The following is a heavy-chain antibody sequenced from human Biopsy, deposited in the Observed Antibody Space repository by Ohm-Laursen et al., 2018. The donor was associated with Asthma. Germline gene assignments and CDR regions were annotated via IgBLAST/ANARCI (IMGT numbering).Heavy chain of an antibody. CDR2: INSVFGTT. CDR3: ARKAGSCISRTCYSLDF. J-gene: IGHJ4*02. CDR1: GGTFNTYV. V-gene: IGHV1-69*13. D-gene: IGHD2-2*01. Sequence: GASVTVSCTSLGGTFNTYVIGWVRQAPGQGLESLGGINSVFGTTTYPQKFQDRVTITADDSTSTVYMELSSLRSEDTAVYYCARKAGSCISRTCYSLDFWGQGTLVTVSS.